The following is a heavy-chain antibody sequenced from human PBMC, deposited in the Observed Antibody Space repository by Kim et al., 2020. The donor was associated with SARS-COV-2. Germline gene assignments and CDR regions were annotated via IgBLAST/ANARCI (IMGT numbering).Heavy chain of an antibody. Sequence: SQKSQGRVTITRDTSASTAYMELGSLRSEDTAVYYCARAAYYYDSSFDYWGQGTLVTVSS. J-gene: IGHJ4*02. D-gene: IGHD3-22*01. CDR3: ARAAYYYDSSFDY. V-gene: IGHV1-3*01.